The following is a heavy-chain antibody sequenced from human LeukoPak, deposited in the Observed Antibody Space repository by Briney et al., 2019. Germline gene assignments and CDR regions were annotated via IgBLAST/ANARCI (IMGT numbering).Heavy chain of an antibody. CDR3: AGEDNSSGCRPFDI. Sequence: ASVKVSCKASGYTFTGYHIHWVRQAPGQGLEWMGRINPNNGGTNYAQKFQGRVTMTRDMSMSTAYMELSRLRSVDTAVYYCAGEDNSSGCRPFDIWGQGTMVTVPS. D-gene: IGHD3-22*01. CDR1: GYTFTGYH. J-gene: IGHJ3*02. V-gene: IGHV1-2*06. CDR2: INPNNGGT.